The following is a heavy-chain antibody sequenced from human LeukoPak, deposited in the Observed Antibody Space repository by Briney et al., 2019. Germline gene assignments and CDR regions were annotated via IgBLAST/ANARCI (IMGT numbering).Heavy chain of an antibody. CDR2: ISGSGGST. CDR1: GFTFSSYA. D-gene: IGHD2-2*01. Sequence: GGSLRLSCAGSGFTFSSYAMSWVRQAPGKGLEWVSAISGSGGSTYYADSVKGRFTISRDNSKNTLYLQMNSLRAEDTAVYYCAKAALDCSSTSCYFAFDTWGQGTMVTVSS. CDR3: AKAALDCSSTSCYFAFDT. J-gene: IGHJ3*02. V-gene: IGHV3-23*01.